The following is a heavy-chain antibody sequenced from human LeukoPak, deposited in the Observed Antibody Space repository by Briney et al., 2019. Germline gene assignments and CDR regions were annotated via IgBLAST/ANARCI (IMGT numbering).Heavy chain of an antibody. Sequence: PSETLSLTCAVYGGSFSGYYWSWIRQPPGKGLEWIGEINHSGSTNYNPSLKSQVTISVDTSKNQFSLKLSSVTAADTAVYYCARGSGDIVVVVAATAAYFDYWGQGTLVTVSS. CDR1: GGSFSGYY. J-gene: IGHJ4*02. CDR3: ARGSGDIVVVVAATAAYFDY. CDR2: INHSGST. V-gene: IGHV4-34*01. D-gene: IGHD2-15*01.